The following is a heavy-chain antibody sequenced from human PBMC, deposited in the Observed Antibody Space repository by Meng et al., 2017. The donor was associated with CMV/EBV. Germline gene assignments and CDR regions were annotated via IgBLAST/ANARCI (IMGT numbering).Heavy chain of an antibody. CDR3: ARFRGATYYDFWSGYYSPYYFDY. J-gene: IGHJ4*02. V-gene: IGHV5-51*01. D-gene: IGHD3-3*01. CDR1: GYSFTSYW. Sequence: KVSCKASGYSFTSYWIGWVRQMPGKGLEWMGIIYPGDSDTRYSPSFQGQVTISADKSISTAYLQWSSLKASDTAMYYCARFRGATYYDFWSGYYSPYYFDYWGQGTLVTVSS. CDR2: IYPGDSDT.